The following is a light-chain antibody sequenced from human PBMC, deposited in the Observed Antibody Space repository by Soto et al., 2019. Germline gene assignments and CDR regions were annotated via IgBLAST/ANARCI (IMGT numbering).Light chain of an antibody. J-gene: IGKJ4*02. V-gene: IGKV1D-12*01. CDR1: QGISNW. CDR2: AAS. CDR3: QQGNSFPLT. Sequence: DIQMTQSPASLSASVGDRVTITCRASQGISNWLAGYQQKPGKAPKFLIYAASSLQSGAPSRFRASGSETPFTLTVSRLQPEDYATYYCQQGNSFPLTFGGGTKVQMK.